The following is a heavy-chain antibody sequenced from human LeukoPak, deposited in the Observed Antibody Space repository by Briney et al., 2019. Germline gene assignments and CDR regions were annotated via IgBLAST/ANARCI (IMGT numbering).Heavy chain of an antibody. V-gene: IGHV3-23*01. J-gene: IGHJ4*02. D-gene: IGHD3-16*01. CDR1: GFTFNNYA. Sequence: GGSLRRSCAASGFTFNNYAMSWVRQAPGKGLEWVSAISGSGGNTYYADSVKGRFTTSRDNSKNTLYLQMNSLRAEDTAVYYRAKEIMETTYFDYWGQGTLVTVSS. CDR2: ISGSGGNT. CDR3: AKEIMETTYFDY.